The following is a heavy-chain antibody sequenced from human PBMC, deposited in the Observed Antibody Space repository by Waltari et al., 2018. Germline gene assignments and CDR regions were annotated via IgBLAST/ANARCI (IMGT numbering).Heavy chain of an antibody. CDR2: INHSGST. CDR3: ARVGDLRLFDY. Sequence: QAQLQQWGAGLLKPSAPLSFTCAVYGGSFSGYYWSWIRQPPGKGLEWIGKINHSGSTNYNPSLKSRVTIAVDTSKNQFSLKLSSVTAADTAVYYCARVGDLRLFDYWGQGTLVTVSS. D-gene: IGHD3-10*01. J-gene: IGHJ4*02. V-gene: IGHV4-34*01. CDR1: GGSFSGYY.